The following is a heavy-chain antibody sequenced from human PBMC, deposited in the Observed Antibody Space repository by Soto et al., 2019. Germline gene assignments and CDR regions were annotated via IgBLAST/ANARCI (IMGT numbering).Heavy chain of an antibody. CDR1: GFTVSSNY. Sequence: GGSLRLSCVTSGFTVSSNYMSWVRQAPGKGLEWVSVIFSGGTTSYADSVKGRFTISRDNAKNTLFLQMNSLRAEDTALYFCVRDQDTYGQAVFNSWGQGTLVTVSS. V-gene: IGHV3-66*01. D-gene: IGHD2-15*01. CDR2: IFSGGTT. CDR3: VRDQDTYGQAVFNS. J-gene: IGHJ4*02.